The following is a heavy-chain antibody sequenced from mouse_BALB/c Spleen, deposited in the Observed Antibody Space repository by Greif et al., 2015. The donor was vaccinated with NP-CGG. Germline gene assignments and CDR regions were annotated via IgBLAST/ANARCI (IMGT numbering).Heavy chain of an antibody. Sequence: EVQLVESGGGLVKPGGSLKLSCAASGFTFSDYYMCWVRQTPEKRLEWVATISDGGSYTYYPDSVKGRFTISRDNAKNNLYLQMSSLKSEDTAMYYCARDGYDVDYWGQGTTLTVSS. D-gene: IGHD2-2*01. J-gene: IGHJ2*01. CDR3: ARDGYDVDY. CDR2: ISDGGSYT. CDR1: GFTFSDYY. V-gene: IGHV5-4*02.